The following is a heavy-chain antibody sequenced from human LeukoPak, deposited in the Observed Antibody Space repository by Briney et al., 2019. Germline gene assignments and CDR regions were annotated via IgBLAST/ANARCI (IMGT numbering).Heavy chain of an antibody. CDR1: GFTFSSYG. CDR2: IYSGGST. Sequence: GGSLRLSCAASGFTFSSYGMHWVRQAPGKGLEWVSVIYSGGSTYYADSVKGRFTISRDNAKNSLFLQMNSLRAEDTAVYYCARLPAYCSSTSCYYDYWGQGTLVTVSS. V-gene: IGHV3-NL1*01. CDR3: ARLPAYCSSTSCYYDY. D-gene: IGHD2-2*01. J-gene: IGHJ4*02.